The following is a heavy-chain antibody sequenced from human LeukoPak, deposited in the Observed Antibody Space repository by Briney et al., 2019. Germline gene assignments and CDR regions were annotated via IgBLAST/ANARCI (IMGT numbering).Heavy chain of an antibody. Sequence: TGGSLRLSCAASGSTFSSYAMSWVRQAPGKGLEWVSAISGSGGSTYYADSVKGRFTISRDNSKNTLYLQMNSLRAEDTAVYYCAKGRIDYGDYVYLDYWGQGTLVTVSS. CDR2: ISGSGGST. D-gene: IGHD4-17*01. V-gene: IGHV3-23*01. J-gene: IGHJ4*02. CDR1: GSTFSSYA. CDR3: AKGRIDYGDYVYLDY.